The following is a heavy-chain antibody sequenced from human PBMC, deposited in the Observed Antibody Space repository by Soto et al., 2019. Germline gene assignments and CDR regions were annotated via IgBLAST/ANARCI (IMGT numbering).Heavy chain of an antibody. J-gene: IGHJ5*02. Sequence: HPGGSLRLSCAASGFTFSSYAMSWVRQAPGKGLEWVSAISGSGGSTYYADSVKGRFTIPRDNSKNTLYLQMNSLRAEDTAVYYCAXDIVVVVAATDYNWFDPWGQGTLVTVSS. V-gene: IGHV3-23*01. CDR3: AXDIVVVVAATDYNWFDP. D-gene: IGHD2-15*01. CDR1: GFTFSSYA. CDR2: ISGSGGST.